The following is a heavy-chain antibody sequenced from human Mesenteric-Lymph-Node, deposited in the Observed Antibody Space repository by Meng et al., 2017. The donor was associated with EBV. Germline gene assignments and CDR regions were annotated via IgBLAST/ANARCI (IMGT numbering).Heavy chain of an antibody. V-gene: IGHV4-4*02. D-gene: IGHD3-10*01. CDR1: GGSISSYNW. J-gene: IGHJ5*02. Sequence: QVQLQESGPGLVKPSGTLSLHCAVSGGSISSYNWWSWVRQTPGKGLEWIGEIFHSGTTNNNPSLRSRLTLSVDKSKNQFSLRLSSVTAADTAVYYCAKVDGSGRSNWFDPWGQGTLVTVSS. CDR3: AKVDGSGRSNWFDP. CDR2: IFHSGTT.